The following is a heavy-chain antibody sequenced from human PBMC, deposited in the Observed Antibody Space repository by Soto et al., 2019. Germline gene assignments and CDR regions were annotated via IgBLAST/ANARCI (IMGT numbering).Heavy chain of an antibody. CDR3: ARARGPYAPPTTVDGMDV. CDR2: ISYDGSNK. J-gene: IGHJ6*02. D-gene: IGHD2-8*01. CDR1: GFTFSSYA. V-gene: IGHV3-30-3*01. Sequence: QVQLVESGGGVVQPGRSLRLSCAASGFTFSSYAMHWVRQAPGKGLEWVAVISYDGSNKYYAESVKGRFTISRDNSKNTLYPQMNSRRAEDTAVYYCARARGPYAPPTTVDGMDVWGQGTTVTVSS.